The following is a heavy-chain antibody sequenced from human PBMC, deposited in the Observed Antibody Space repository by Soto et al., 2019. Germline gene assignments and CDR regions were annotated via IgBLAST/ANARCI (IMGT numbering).Heavy chain of an antibody. CDR2: INHSGST. D-gene: IGHD6-19*01. Sequence: KTSETLSLTCAVYGGSFSGYYWSWIRQPPGKGLEWIGEINHSGSTNYNPSLKSRVTISVDTSKNQFSLKLSSVTAADTAVYYCARGYSSGWYFGYYGMDVWGQGTTVTSP. J-gene: IGHJ6*02. V-gene: IGHV4-34*01. CDR3: ARGYSSGWYFGYYGMDV. CDR1: GGSFSGYY.